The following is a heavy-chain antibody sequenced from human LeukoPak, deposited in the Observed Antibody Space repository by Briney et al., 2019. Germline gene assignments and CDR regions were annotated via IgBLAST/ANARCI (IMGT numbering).Heavy chain of an antibody. J-gene: IGHJ3*02. Sequence: ASVKVSCKASGYTLTSYNMHWVRQAPGQGLEWMGIINPSGGSSSYAQKFQGRVTMTRNTSTTTVYMELSSLRSEDTAVYYCARDLSRPHDGFDIWGQGTMVTVSS. CDR3: ARDLSRPHDGFDI. CDR2: INPSGGSS. CDR1: GYTLTSYN. V-gene: IGHV1-46*01.